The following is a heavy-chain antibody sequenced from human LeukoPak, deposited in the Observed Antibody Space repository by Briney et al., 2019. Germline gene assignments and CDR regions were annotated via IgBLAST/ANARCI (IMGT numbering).Heavy chain of an antibody. D-gene: IGHD2-21*02. J-gene: IGHJ4*02. CDR2: ISSSSSTI. V-gene: IGHV3-48*01. Sequence: GGSLRLSCAASRFTFSSYSMNWVRQAPGKGLEWVSYISSSSSTIYYADSVKGRFTISRDNAKNSLYLQMNSLRAEDTAVYYCARTLWVTHPGYWGQGTLVTVSS. CDR1: RFTFSSYS. CDR3: ARTLWVTHPGY.